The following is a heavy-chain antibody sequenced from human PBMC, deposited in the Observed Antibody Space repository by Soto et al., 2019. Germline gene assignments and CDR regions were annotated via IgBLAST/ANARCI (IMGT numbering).Heavy chain of an antibody. CDR2: VYYSGST. D-gene: IGHD3-22*01. Sequence: SETLSLTCTVSGGSISSGGYYWSWIRQHPGKGLEWIGYVYYSGSTYYNPSLKSRVTISVDTSKNQFSLKLSSVTAADTAVYYCARDKGASSESQDDAFDIWGQGTMVTVSS. V-gene: IGHV4-31*03. CDR3: ARDKGASSESQDDAFDI. J-gene: IGHJ3*02. CDR1: GGSISSGGYY.